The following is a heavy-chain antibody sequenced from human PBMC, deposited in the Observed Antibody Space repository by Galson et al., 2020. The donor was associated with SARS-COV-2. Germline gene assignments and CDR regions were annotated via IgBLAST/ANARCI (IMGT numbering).Heavy chain of an antibody. D-gene: IGHD2-15*01. CDR1: GDSISTSSAH. Sequence: ASETLSLTCAVSGDSISTSSAHWAWLRQPPGKGLEWLGSMFSSGSPYYNPSVESRITMSVDTATHQFSLRLHSLTAADTAVYFCARDRIVTPGLRMCDYWGQGSRVTVSS. V-gene: IGHV4-39*07. J-gene: IGHJ4*02. CDR3: ARDRIVTPGLRMCDY. CDR2: MFSSGSP.